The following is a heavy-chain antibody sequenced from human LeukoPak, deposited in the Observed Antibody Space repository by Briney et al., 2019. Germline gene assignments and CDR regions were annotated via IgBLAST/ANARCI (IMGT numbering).Heavy chain of an antibody. CDR2: IYDTGSA. CDR1: GGSINSGGNY. CDR3: ARDRAYGDYLGAFDI. V-gene: IGHV4-31*03. D-gene: IGHD4-17*01. Sequence: SETLSLTCSVSGGSINSGGNYWTWIRQHPGKGLEWVGHIYDTGSAYYNPSLKSRVTISADTSKNLFSLRLTSVTAADTAVYYCARDRAYGDYLGAFDIWGPGTKVTVSS. J-gene: IGHJ3*02.